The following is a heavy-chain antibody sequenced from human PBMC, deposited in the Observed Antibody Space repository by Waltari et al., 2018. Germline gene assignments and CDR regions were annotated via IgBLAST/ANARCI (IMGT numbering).Heavy chain of an antibody. CDR1: GFTFSSYW. Sequence: EVQLVESGGGLVQPGGSLRLSCAASGFTFSSYWMSWVRQAPGKGLEWVANIKQDGSEKYYVDSVKGRFTISRDNAKNSLYLQMNSLRAEDTAVYYCARERGYCSGGSCAEGIYYYYYGMDVWGQGTTVTVSS. CDR2: IKQDGSEK. V-gene: IGHV3-7*01. CDR3: ARERGYCSGGSCAEGIYYYYYGMDV. D-gene: IGHD2-15*01. J-gene: IGHJ6*02.